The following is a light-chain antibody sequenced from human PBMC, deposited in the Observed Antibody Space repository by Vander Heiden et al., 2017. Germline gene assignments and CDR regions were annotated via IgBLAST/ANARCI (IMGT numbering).Light chain of an antibody. CDR1: SSDVGGYNY. CDR2: EVS. Sequence: QSALTPPASVSGSPGQSITISCTGTSSDVGGYNYVSWYQQHPGKAPKLMIYEVSNRTSGVSNRFSGSKSGNTASLTISGLQAEDEADYYCSSYTSSRNVVFGGGTKLTVL. J-gene: IGLJ2*01. CDR3: SSYTSSRNVV. V-gene: IGLV2-14*01.